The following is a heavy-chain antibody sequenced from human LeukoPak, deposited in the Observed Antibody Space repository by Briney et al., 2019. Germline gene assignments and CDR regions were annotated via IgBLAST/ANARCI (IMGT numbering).Heavy chain of an antibody. CDR2: IYYSGST. Sequence: PSETLSLTCPVSGGSISSYYWSWIRQPPGKGLEWIGYIYYSGSTNYNPSLKSRVTISVDTSKNQFSLKLSSVTAADTAVYYCARGRPYCGGDCYPHLDYWGQGTLVTVSS. CDR1: GGSISSYY. D-gene: IGHD2-21*02. CDR3: ARGRPYCGGDCYPHLDY. V-gene: IGHV4-59*01. J-gene: IGHJ4*02.